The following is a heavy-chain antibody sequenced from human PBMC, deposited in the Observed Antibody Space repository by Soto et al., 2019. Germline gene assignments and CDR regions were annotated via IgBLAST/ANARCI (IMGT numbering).Heavy chain of an antibody. D-gene: IGHD3-22*01. V-gene: IGHV6-1*01. J-gene: IGHJ6*04. Sequence: SQTLSLTCAISGDSVSSNSAAWNWIRQSPSRGLEWLGRTYYRSKWYNDYAVSVKSRITINPDTSKNQFSLQLNSVTPEDTAVYYCAREGWLSSGYYYDHYYRMDVWGKGTTVTVGS. CDR1: GDSVSSNSAA. CDR2: TYYRSKWYN. CDR3: AREGWLSSGYYYDHYYRMDV.